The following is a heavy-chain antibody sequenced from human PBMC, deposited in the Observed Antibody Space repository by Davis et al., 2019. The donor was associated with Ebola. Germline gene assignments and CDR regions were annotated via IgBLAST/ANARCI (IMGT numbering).Heavy chain of an antibody. CDR1: GYTFTSYY. V-gene: IGHV1-2*06. D-gene: IGHD1-1*01. CDR3: ARAQFPTTSDH. J-gene: IGHJ4*02. Sequence: ASVKVSCKASGYTFTSYYMHWVRQAPGQGLEWMGRINPNSGGTNYAQKFQGRVTMTRDTSTSTVYMELSSLRSEDTAVYYCARAQFPTTSDHWGQGTLVTVSS. CDR2: INPNSGGT.